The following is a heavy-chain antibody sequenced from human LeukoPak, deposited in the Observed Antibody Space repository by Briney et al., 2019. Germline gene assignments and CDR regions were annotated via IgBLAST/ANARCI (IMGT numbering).Heavy chain of an antibody. V-gene: IGHV3-30*02. CDR1: GFTFSSYG. D-gene: IGHD2-15*01. CDR3: AKDFGRAATLGSWFDP. Sequence: GGSLRLSCAASGFTFSSYGMHWVRQAPGKGLEWVAFMRYDGSNKYYADSVKGRFTISRDNSKNTLYLQMNSLRAEDTAVYYCAKDFGRAATLGSWFDPWGQGTLVTVSS. CDR2: MRYDGSNK. J-gene: IGHJ5*02.